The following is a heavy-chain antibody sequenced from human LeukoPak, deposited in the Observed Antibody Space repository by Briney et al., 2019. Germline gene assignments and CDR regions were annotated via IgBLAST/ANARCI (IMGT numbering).Heavy chain of an antibody. CDR2: ISSSSSYI. CDR3: ARCSVGGLVGWFDP. D-gene: IGHD3/OR15-3a*01. V-gene: IGHV3-21*01. Sequence: PGGSLRLSCAASGFTFSSYSMNWVRQAPGKGLEWVSSISSSSSYIYYADSVKGRFTNSRDNAKNSLYLQMNSLRAEDTAVYYCARCSVGGLVGWFDPWGQGTLVTVSS. CDR1: GFTFSSYS. J-gene: IGHJ5*02.